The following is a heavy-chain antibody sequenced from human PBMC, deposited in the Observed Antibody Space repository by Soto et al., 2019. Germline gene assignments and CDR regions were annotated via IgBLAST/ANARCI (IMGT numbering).Heavy chain of an antibody. V-gene: IGHV1-69*13. CDR3: ARSGAPTGDHDY. Sequence: GASVKVSCKASGGTFSSYTISWVRQAPGQGLEWMGRIIPIFGTANYAQKFKGRVTITADESTSTAYMELSSLRSEDTAVYYCARSGAPTGDHDYWGQGTLVTVSS. CDR1: GGTFSSYT. J-gene: IGHJ4*02. D-gene: IGHD2-21*01. CDR2: IIPIFGTA.